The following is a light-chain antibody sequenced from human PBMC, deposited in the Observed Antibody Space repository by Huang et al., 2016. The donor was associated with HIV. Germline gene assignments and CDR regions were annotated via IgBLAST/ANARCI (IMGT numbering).Light chain of an antibody. CDR2: DAS. Sequence: EIVLTQSPATLSLSPGERATLSCRASQSVSSYLAWYPQKPGQAPRRLIYDASKRATGIPARFSGSGSGTDFTLTISSLEPEDFAVYYCQQRSNWPRMYTFGQGTKLEIK. CDR1: QSVSSY. V-gene: IGKV3-11*01. J-gene: IGKJ2*01. CDR3: QQRSNWPRMYT.